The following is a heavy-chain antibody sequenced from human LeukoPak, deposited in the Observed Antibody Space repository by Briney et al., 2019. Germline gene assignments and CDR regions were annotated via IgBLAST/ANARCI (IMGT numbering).Heavy chain of an antibody. CDR2: IYYSGST. CDR1: GGSISSGGYY. Sequence: SETLSLTCTVSGGSISSGGYYWSWIRQHPGKGLEWIGYIYYSGSTYYNPSLKSRVTISVDTSKNQFSLKLSSVTAADTAAYYCARAGSSSWTYFDYWGQGTLVTVSS. CDR3: ARAGSSSWTYFDY. J-gene: IGHJ4*02. D-gene: IGHD6-13*01. V-gene: IGHV4-31*03.